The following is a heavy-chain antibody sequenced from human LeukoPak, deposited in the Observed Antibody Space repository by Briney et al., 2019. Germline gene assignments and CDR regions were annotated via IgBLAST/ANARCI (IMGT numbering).Heavy chain of an antibody. V-gene: IGHV4-39*01. CDR1: GGSISSSSYY. Sequence: SETLSLTCTVSGGSISSSSYYWGWIRQPPGKGLEWIGSIYYSGSTYYNPSLKSRVTISVDTSKNQFSLKLSSVTAADTAVYYCVRQGGTTQDYWGQGTLVTVSS. J-gene: IGHJ4*02. CDR3: VRQGGTTQDY. D-gene: IGHD1-7*01. CDR2: IYYSGST.